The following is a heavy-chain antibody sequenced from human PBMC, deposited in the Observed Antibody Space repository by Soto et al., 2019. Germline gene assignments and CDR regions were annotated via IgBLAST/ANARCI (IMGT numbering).Heavy chain of an antibody. CDR1: GYTFTKYW. CDR2: IYPDDSDT. Sequence: GESLKISCQASGYTFTKYWVGWVRQMPGKGLEWMGIIYPDDSDTRYSPSFQGHVTISADKSISTAYLQWSSLKASDSATYYCARRDMLTGYVYLDYWGQGTQVTGSS. D-gene: IGHD3-9*01. CDR3: ARRDMLTGYVYLDY. J-gene: IGHJ4*02. V-gene: IGHV5-51*01.